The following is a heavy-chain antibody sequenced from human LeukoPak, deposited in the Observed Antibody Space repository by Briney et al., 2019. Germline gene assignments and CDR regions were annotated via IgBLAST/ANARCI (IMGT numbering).Heavy chain of an antibody. CDR2: IYWDDDK. CDR1: GFSLSTSGVG. V-gene: IGHV2-5*02. J-gene: IGHJ4*02. D-gene: IGHD3-22*01. CDR3: AHLPVDYYDSSGYYSCFDY. Sequence: SGPTLLKPTQTLTLTCTFSGFSLSTSGVGVGWIRQPPGKALEWLSLIYWDDDKRYSPSLKSRLTITKDTSKNQVVLTMTNMDPVDTATYYCAHLPVDYYDSSGYYSCFDYWGQGTLVTVSS.